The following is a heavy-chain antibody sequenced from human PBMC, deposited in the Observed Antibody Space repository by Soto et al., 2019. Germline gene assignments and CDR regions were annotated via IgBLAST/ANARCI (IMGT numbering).Heavy chain of an antibody. CDR1: GGSFSGYY. V-gene: IGHV4-34*01. CDR2: INHSGST. CDR3: ARGVAYSSSSPQYYFDY. Sequence: SETLSLTCAVYGGSFSGYYWSWIRQPPGKGLEWIGEINHSGSTNYNPSLKSRVTISVDTSKNQFSLKLSSVTAADTAVYYCARGVAYSSSSPQYYFDYWGQGTLVTVSS. D-gene: IGHD6-6*01. J-gene: IGHJ4*02.